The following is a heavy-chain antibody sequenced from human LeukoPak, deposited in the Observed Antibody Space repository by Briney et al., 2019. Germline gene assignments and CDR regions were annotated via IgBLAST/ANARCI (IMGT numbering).Heavy chain of an antibody. J-gene: IGHJ4*02. V-gene: IGHV4-4*07. CDR1: GGSISSYY. CDR3: ARGAAAAGLYYFDY. CDR2: IYTSGST. D-gene: IGHD6-13*01. Sequence: SETLSLTCTVSGGSISSYYWSWIRQPAGKGLEWIGRIYTSGSTNYNPSLKSRVTISVDKSKNQFSLKLSSVTAADTAVYYCARGAAAAGLYYFDYWGQGTLVTVSS.